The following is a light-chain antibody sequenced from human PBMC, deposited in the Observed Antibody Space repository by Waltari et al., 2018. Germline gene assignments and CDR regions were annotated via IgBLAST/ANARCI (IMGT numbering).Light chain of an antibody. CDR3: MQGIQTPRA. V-gene: IGKV4-1*01. CDR2: LAS. CDR1: QSILYTSNNNNY. Sequence: DIVLTQSPDTLAVALGERAPINCKSSQSILYTSNNNNYLAWYQQKPGQPPKLLIYLASNRESGVPDRFSGSGSGTDFTLTISSLQAEDVAVYYCMQGIQTPRAFGPGTKVDIK. J-gene: IGKJ3*01.